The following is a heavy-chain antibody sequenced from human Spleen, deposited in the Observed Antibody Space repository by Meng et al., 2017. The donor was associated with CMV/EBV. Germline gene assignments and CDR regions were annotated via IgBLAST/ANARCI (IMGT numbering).Heavy chain of an antibody. J-gene: IGHJ4*02. CDR2: IYPDDSDT. Sequence: GSGYSFTSYWIGWVRQMSGKGLEWMGIIYPDDSDTRYSPSFQGQVTISADKSISTAYLQWSSLKASDTAMYYCARVHRLGYQLLFDYWGQGTLVTVSS. V-gene: IGHV5-51*01. CDR3: ARVHRLGYQLLFDY. CDR1: GYSFTSYW. D-gene: IGHD2-2*01.